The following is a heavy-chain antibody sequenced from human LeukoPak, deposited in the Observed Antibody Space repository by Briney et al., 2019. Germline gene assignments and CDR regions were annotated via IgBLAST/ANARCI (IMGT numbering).Heavy chain of an antibody. J-gene: IGHJ4*02. D-gene: IGHD1-26*01. Sequence: PSETLSLTCTVSVGSISSYYWSWIRQPAGKGLEWIGRIYTSGSTNYNPSLKSRVTMSIDPSKNHFSLKLSSVTAADTAVYYCARDMSYAFFDYWGQGTLVTVSS. CDR2: IYTSGST. CDR3: ARDMSYAFFDY. V-gene: IGHV4-4*07. CDR1: VGSISSYY.